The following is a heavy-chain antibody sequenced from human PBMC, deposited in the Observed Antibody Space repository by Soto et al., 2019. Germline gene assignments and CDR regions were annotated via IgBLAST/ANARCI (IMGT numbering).Heavy chain of an antibody. Sequence: SETLSLTCTVSGGSISSSSYYWGWIRQPPGKGLEWIGSIYYSGSTYYNPSLKSRVTISVDTSKNQFSLKLSSVTAADTAVYYCARQDRNYYDSSGRTPYFDYWGQGTLVTVSS. CDR2: IYYSGST. CDR3: ARQDRNYYDSSGRTPYFDY. V-gene: IGHV4-39*01. D-gene: IGHD3-22*01. CDR1: GGSISSSSYY. J-gene: IGHJ4*02.